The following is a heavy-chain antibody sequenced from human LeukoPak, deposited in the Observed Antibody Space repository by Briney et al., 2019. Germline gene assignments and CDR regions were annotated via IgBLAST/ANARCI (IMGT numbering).Heavy chain of an antibody. CDR1: GXSISSYY. CDR3: ARAPIRYCSGGNCYYWFDP. Sequence: PSETLSLTCTVSGXSISSYYWSWIRQPPGKGLDWIGYIYYSGSTNYNPSLKSRVTISVDTSKNQFSLKLSSVTAADTAVYYCARAPIRYCSGGNCYYWFDPWGQGTLVTVSS. V-gene: IGHV4-59*01. CDR2: IYYSGST. D-gene: IGHD2-15*01. J-gene: IGHJ5*02.